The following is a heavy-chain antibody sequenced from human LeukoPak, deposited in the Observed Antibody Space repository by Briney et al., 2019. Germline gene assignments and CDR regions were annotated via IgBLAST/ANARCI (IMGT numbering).Heavy chain of an antibody. J-gene: IGHJ4*02. V-gene: IGHV3-64D*09. CDR2: ISSNGGST. CDR3: VKGTGYSYGYGLGY. CDR1: GFTFSSYA. D-gene: IGHD5-18*01. Sequence: GGSLRLSCSASGFTFSSYATHWVRQAPGKGLEYVSAISSNGGSTYYADSVKGRFTISRDNSKNTLYLQMSSLRAEDTAVYYCVKGTGYSYGYGLGYWGQGTLVTVSS.